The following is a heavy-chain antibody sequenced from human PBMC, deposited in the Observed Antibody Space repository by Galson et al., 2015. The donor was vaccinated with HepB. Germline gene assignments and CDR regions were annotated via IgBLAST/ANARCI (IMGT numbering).Heavy chain of an antibody. J-gene: IGHJ4*02. CDR3: ATIDTYCGGACHLNY. CDR2: IYTRGST. V-gene: IGHV4-61*09. D-gene: IGHD2-21*02. CDR1: GDSISSDRYY. Sequence: TLSLTCTVSGDSISSDRYYWSWIRQPAGKGLEWIGHIYTRGSTDYNPSLKSRVTISGDTSKNRFPLNLYSVPAADTAVYYCATIDTYCGGACHLNYWGQGTLVTVSS.